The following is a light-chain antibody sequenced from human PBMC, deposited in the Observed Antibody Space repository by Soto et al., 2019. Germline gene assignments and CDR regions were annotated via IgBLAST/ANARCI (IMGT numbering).Light chain of an antibody. CDR1: SSDVGGYNY. J-gene: IGLJ1*01. Sequence: QSVLTQPASVSGSPGQSIAISCTGTSSDVGGYNYVSWYQQHPGKAPKLMIYDVGNRPSGVSNRFSGSKSGNTASLTISGLQAEDEAYYYCSSYPSSSTPYVFGTVPKVTVL. CDR3: SSYPSSSTPYV. V-gene: IGLV2-14*01. CDR2: DVG.